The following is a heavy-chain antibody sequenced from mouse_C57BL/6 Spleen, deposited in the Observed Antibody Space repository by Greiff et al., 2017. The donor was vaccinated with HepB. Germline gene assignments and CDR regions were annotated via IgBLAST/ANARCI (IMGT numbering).Heavy chain of an antibody. Sequence: EVHLVESGGGLVQPGGSLKLSCAASGFTFSDYYMYWVRQTPEKRLEWVAYISNGGGSTYYPDTVKGRFTISRDNAKNTLYLQMSRLKSEDTAMYYCERQWLDYWGQGTTLTVSS. V-gene: IGHV5-12*01. D-gene: IGHD2-2*01. J-gene: IGHJ2*01. CDR2: ISNGGGST. CDR1: GFTFSDYY. CDR3: ERQWLDY.